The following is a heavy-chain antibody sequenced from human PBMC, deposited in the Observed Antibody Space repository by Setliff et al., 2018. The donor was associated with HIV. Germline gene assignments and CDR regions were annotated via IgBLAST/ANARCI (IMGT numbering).Heavy chain of an antibody. D-gene: IGHD2-8*02. CDR3: ARRGMWSYETGGNPTATFDY. J-gene: IGHJ4*02. V-gene: IGHV4-34*01. CDR2: IDHRGRP. CDR1: GGSFSDYY. Sequence: KASETLSLTCGIYGGSFSDYYWSWIRQPPGKGLEWIGEIDHRGRPKYNPSLNSRVTMSVDKSRNQFSLKVSSVTAADTAVYYCARRGMWSYETGGNPTATFDYWGQGVLVTVSS.